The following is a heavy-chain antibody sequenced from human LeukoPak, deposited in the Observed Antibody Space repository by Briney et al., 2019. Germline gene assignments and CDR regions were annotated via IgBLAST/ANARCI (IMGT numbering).Heavy chain of an antibody. Sequence: ASVKVSCKASGYTFTSYGISWVRQAPGQGLEWMGWISAYNGNTNYAQRLQGRVTMTTDTSTSTAYMELRSLRSDDTAVYYCARDLRGYDGNSRLFDYWGQGTLVTVSS. J-gene: IGHJ4*02. CDR1: GYTFTSYG. D-gene: IGHD4-23*01. V-gene: IGHV1-18*01. CDR2: ISAYNGNT. CDR3: ARDLRGYDGNSRLFDY.